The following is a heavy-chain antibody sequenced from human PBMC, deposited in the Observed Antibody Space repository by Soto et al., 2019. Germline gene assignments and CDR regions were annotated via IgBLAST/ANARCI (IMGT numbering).Heavy chain of an antibody. D-gene: IGHD1-26*01. V-gene: IGHV1-69*12. J-gene: IGHJ4*02. CDR3: AREVSVGPRRDFDY. Sequence: QVQLVQSGAEVKKPGSSVKVSCKASGGTFSSYAISWVRQAPGQGLEWMGGIIPIFGTANYAQKFQGRVTITADESTSTAYMELSSLRSEDTAVYYCAREVSVGPRRDFDYWGQGTLVTVSS. CDR1: GGTFSSYA. CDR2: IIPIFGTA.